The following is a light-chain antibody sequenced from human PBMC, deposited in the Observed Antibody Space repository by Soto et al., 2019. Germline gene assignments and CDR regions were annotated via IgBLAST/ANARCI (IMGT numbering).Light chain of an antibody. V-gene: IGKV1-5*01. CDR3: QQYNSYPWT. Sequence: DIQMTQAPSTLSASVGDRVTITCRASQSISYWLAWYQQKPGKAPNLLIYDASNLESGVPSRFSGSGSGTEFTLTISSLQPDDFATYYCQQYNSYPWTFGQGTKVDIK. CDR1: QSISYW. CDR2: DAS. J-gene: IGKJ1*01.